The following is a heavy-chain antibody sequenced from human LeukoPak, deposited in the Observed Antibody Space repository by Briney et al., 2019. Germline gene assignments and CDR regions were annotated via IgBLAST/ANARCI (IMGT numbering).Heavy chain of an antibody. J-gene: IGHJ4*02. Sequence: SETLSLTCAVSGSFSSGSYYWGWIRQSPGKGLEWIGSIYYSGTTYYNPSLKSRVTMSIDTSKNQFSLKLTSVTAADTAVYYCARKVRPDYSRFDYWGQGTLVTVPS. V-gene: IGHV4-39*01. CDR3: ARKVRPDYSRFDY. CDR1: GSFSSGSYY. CDR2: IYYSGTT. D-gene: IGHD4/OR15-4a*01.